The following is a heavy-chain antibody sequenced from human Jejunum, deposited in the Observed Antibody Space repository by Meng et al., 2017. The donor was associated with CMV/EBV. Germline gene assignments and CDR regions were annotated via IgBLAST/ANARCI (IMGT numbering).Heavy chain of an antibody. CDR1: RSTVSKYP. V-gene: IGHV3-23*01. CDR2: ISSSGGST. J-gene: IGHJ5*02. Sequence: ATRSTVSKYPMSWVRQAPGRGLEWVSGISSSGGSTYDANTVKGRFSISRDNSRNTLYLQMMSLRAEDTAVYYCAGGGPAIYSPFDPWGQGTLVTVSS. CDR3: AGGGPAIYSPFDP. D-gene: IGHD3-16*01.